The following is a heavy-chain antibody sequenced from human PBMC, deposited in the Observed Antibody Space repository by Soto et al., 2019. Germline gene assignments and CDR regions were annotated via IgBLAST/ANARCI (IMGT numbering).Heavy chain of an antibody. D-gene: IGHD2-15*01. V-gene: IGHV4-34*01. Sequence: QVQLQQWGAGLLKPSETLSLTCAVNGGSFTGYYWSWVRQPPGKGLEWIGEIKDGGSTNYSPSLGSRFTHSPATAKRRFPRRCTSVPAAYTSVYYWARAQGGVVATHWDRATL. J-gene: IGHJ4*02. CDR2: IKDGGST. CDR1: GGSFTGYY. CDR3: ARAQGGVVATH.